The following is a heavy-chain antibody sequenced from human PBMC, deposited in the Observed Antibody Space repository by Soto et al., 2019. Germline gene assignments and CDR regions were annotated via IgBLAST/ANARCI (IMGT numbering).Heavy chain of an antibody. J-gene: IGHJ3*02. CDR3: ATVGCSSTSCYVSAFDI. D-gene: IGHD2-2*01. V-gene: IGHV1-18*01. CDR2: ISDYNGNT. Sequence: QVQLVQSGAEVKKPGASVKVSCKASGYTFTSYGISWVRQAPGQGLEWMGWISDYNGNTNYAQKLQGRVTMTTDTSTRTAYMELRSLRSDDTAVYYCATVGCSSTSCYVSAFDIWGQGTMVTVSS. CDR1: GYTFTSYG.